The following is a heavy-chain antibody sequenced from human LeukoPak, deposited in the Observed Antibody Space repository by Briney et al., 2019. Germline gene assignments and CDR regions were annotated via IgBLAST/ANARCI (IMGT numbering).Heavy chain of an antibody. Sequence: TSETLSLTCAVYGGSFSGYYWSWIRQPPGKGLEWIGYIYYSGSTNYNPSLKSRVTISVDTSKNQFSLKLSSETAADTAVYYCARHKARFLEWLGSFDYWGQGTLVTVSS. CDR1: GGSFSGYY. CDR2: IYYSGST. D-gene: IGHD3-3*01. V-gene: IGHV4-59*08. CDR3: ARHKARFLEWLGSFDY. J-gene: IGHJ4*02.